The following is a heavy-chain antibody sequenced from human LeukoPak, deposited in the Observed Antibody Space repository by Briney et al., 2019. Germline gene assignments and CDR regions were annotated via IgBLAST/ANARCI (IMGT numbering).Heavy chain of an antibody. CDR2: SRDKAYSGTT. V-gene: IGHV3-49*04. CDR1: GFTFGDYA. D-gene: IGHD3-9*01. Sequence: PGRSLRLSCTTSGFTFGDYAVTWVRQAPGKGLEWVGFSRDKAYSGTTDYAASVKGRFTISADDSKSIVYLEMNSLQTEDTGVYYCAREATAGVRYFQYWGQGTLVTVSS. CDR3: AREATAGVRYFQY. J-gene: IGHJ4*02.